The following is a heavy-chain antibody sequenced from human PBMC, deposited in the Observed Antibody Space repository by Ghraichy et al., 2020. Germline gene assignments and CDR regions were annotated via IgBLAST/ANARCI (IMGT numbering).Heavy chain of an antibody. J-gene: IGHJ5*02. CDR1: GASISSSTSY. D-gene: IGHD6-19*01. CDR3: ARHPGRTRSTSAGRNWFDP. V-gene: IGHV4-39*01. CDR2: VYYTGNA. Sequence: SQTLSLTCTVSGASISSSTSYWAWIRQHPGMGLEWIGTVYYTGNAYYNPSLKSRVTISVDTPKNQFSLRLTSVTAADTALYYCARHPGRTRSTSAGRNWFDPLGQGTLVTGSS.